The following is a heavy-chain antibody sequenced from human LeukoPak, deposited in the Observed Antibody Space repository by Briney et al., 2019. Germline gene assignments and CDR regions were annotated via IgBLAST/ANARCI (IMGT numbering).Heavy chain of an antibody. CDR3: AKAPDSVWGRYRNNYFYS. D-gene: IGHD3-16*02. V-gene: IGHV3-23*01. J-gene: IGHJ5*01. CDR1: GFTFSNHA. Sequence: PGGSLRLSCVASGFTFSNHAMTWVRQAPGEGLEWVSAITGIVPTTFYADSVKGRFTISRDNSTNLLALQMTSLRVEDTAVYYCAKAPDSVWGRYRNNYFYSWGQGVLVSVS. CDR2: ITGIVPTT.